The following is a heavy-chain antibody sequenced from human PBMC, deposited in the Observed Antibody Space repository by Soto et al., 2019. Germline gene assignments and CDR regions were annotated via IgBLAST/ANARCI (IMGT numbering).Heavy chain of an antibody. V-gene: IGHV1-2*04. CDR1: GYTFTGYY. Sequence: QVQLVQSGAEVKKPGASVKVSCKASGYTFTGYYMHWVRQAPGQGLEWMGWINPNSGGTNYAQKFQGWVTMTRDTSIRTAYMELSRLRSDDSAVYYRARGLSLYCSGGSCYSFCFDYWGQGTLVTVSS. CDR2: INPNSGGT. J-gene: IGHJ4*02. D-gene: IGHD2-15*01. CDR3: ARGLSLYCSGGSCYSFCFDY.